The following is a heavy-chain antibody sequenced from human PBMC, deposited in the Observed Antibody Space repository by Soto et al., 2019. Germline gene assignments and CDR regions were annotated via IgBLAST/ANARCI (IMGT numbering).Heavy chain of an antibody. CDR1: GGTFSSYA. V-gene: IGHV1-69*12. J-gene: IGHJ1*01. Sequence: QVQLVQSGAEVKKPGSSVKVSCKASGGTFSSYAISWVRQAPGQGLEWMGGIIPIFGTANYAQKFQGRVKITAEETPSKAYMELSSLRSEDTAVYYCASRGMIGEYFQHWGQGTLVTVSS. D-gene: IGHD3-22*01. CDR2: IIPIFGTA. CDR3: ASRGMIGEYFQH.